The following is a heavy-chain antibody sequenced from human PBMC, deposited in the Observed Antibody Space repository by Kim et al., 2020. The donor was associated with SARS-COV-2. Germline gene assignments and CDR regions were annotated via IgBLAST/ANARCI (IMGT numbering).Heavy chain of an antibody. CDR3: ARGYYGSGSYSSGIDY. CDR2: TYYRSKWYN. J-gene: IGHJ4*02. CDR1: GDSVSSNSAA. V-gene: IGHV6-1*01. D-gene: IGHD3-10*01. Sequence: SQTLSLTCAISGDSVSSNSAAWNWIRQSPSRGLEWLGRTYYRSKWYNDYAVSVKSRITINPDTSKNQFSLQLNSVTPEGTAVYYCARGYYGSGSYSSGIDYWGQGTLVTVSS.